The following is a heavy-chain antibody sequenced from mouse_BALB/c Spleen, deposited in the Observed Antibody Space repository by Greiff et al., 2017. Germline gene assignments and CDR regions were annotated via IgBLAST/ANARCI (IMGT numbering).Heavy chain of an antibody. CDR1: GYTFTDYY. Sequence: EVQLQQSGPELVKPGASVKMSCKASGYTFTDYYMDWVKQSHGESFEWIGRVNPYNGGTSYNQKFKGKATLTVDKSSSTAYMELNSMTSEDSGGGGCAKNGHYYARGYWGQGTSVTVSS. D-gene: IGHD3-3*01. J-gene: IGHJ4*01. CDR3: AKNGHYYARGY. V-gene: IGHV1-19*01. CDR2: VNPYNGGT.